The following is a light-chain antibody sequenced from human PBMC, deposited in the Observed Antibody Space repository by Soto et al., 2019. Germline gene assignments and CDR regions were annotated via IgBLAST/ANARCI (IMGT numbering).Light chain of an antibody. J-gene: IGKJ5*01. V-gene: IGKV1-33*01. CDR3: QQYDIHPIT. CDR1: QDINIY. Sequence: HMTQAACSLFASVGDRVTITCQATQDINIYLNWYQQKPGKAPNLLIYGGCKFEIGVPAMCSGSGSGTHFTCTISSLQTEDIGTCDFQQYDIHPITFGRGTRLDIK. CDR2: GGC.